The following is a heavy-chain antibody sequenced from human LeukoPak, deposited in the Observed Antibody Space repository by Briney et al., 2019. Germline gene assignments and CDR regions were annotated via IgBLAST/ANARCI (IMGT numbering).Heavy chain of an antibody. CDR1: GFTFSSYW. J-gene: IGHJ1*01. Sequence: PGGSLRLSCAASGFTFSSYWMSWVRQAPGKGLEWVANIKQDGGEEYYVDSVKGRFTISRQNAKNSLYLQMNSLRAEDTAVYYSSLEGSSWYRYFQHWGQGTLVTVSS. CDR2: IKQDGGEE. D-gene: IGHD6-13*01. CDR3: SLEGSSWYRYFQH. V-gene: IGHV3-7*05.